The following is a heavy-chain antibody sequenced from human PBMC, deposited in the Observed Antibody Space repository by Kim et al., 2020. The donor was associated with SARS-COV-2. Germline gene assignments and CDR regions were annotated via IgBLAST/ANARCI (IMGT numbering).Heavy chain of an antibody. Sequence: SQTLSLTCAISGDSVSSNSAAWNWIRQSPSSGLEWLGRTYYRSKWYNDYAVSVKSRVTINPDTSKNQFSLQLNSVTPEDTAVYYCVRNPDGSGYDLWGQGTLVTVSS. CDR2: TYYRSKWYN. V-gene: IGHV6-1*01. D-gene: IGHD3-22*01. J-gene: IGHJ5*02. CDR3: VRNPDGSGYDL. CDR1: GDSVSSNSAA.